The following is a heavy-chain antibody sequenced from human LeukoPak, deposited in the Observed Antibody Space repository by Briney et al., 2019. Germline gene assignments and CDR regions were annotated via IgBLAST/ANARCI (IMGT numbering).Heavy chain of an antibody. D-gene: IGHD2-2*01. V-gene: IGHV3-7*01. J-gene: IGHJ4*02. Sequence: PGGSLRLSCAASGFTFSSYWMSWVRQAPGKGLEWVANIKQDGSEKYYVDSVKGRFTISRDNAKNSLYLQMNSLRAEDTAVYYCASGFGFDCSSTSCSYFDHWGQGTLVTVSS. CDR2: IKQDGSEK. CDR3: ASGFGFDCSSTSCSYFDH. CDR1: GFTFSSYW.